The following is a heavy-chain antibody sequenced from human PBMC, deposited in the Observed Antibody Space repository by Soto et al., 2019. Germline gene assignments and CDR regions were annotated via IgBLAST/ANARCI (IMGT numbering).Heavy chain of an antibody. V-gene: IGHV3-48*02. CDR2: ISSSSSTI. CDR3: ARYRKGIRGNQAYYFDY. J-gene: IGHJ4*02. CDR1: GFTFSSYS. D-gene: IGHD6-13*01. Sequence: EVQLVESGGGLVQPGGSLRLSCAASGFTFSSYSMNWVRQAPGKGLEWVSYISSSSSTIYYADSVKGRFTISRDNAKNSLYLQMNSLRDEDTAVYYCARYRKGIRGNQAYYFDYWGQGTLVTVSS.